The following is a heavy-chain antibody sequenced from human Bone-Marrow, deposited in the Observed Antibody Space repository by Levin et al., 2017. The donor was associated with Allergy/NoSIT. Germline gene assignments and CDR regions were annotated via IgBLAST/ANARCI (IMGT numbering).Heavy chain of an antibody. CDR3: AATSGSYPYGLDV. V-gene: IGHV1-69*06. CDR1: GDTFSNFA. D-gene: IGHD3-10*01. J-gene: IGHJ6*02. Sequence: KISCKASGDTFSNFAINWVRQAPGQGLEWMGGIIPIFGTADYAQKFQGRVTITADKSTTTANMELSSLSSEDTAVYSCAATSGSYPYGLDVWGQGTTVTVSS. CDR2: IIPIFGTA.